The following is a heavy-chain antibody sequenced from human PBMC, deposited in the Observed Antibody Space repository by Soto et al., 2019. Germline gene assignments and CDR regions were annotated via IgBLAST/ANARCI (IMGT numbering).Heavy chain of an antibody. CDR1: GGSISSGDYY. D-gene: IGHD6-6*01. CDR2: IYYSGST. V-gene: IGHV4-30-4*01. Sequence: SETLSLTCTVSGGSISSGDYYWSWICQPPGKGLEWIGYIYYSGSTYYNPSLKSRVTISVDTSKNQFSLKLSSVTAADTAVYYCARQSIAARPSLYYYYGMDVWGQGTTVTVSS. J-gene: IGHJ6*02. CDR3: ARQSIAARPSLYYYYGMDV.